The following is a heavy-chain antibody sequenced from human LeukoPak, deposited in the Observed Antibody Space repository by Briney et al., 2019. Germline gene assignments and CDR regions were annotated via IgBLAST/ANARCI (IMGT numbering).Heavy chain of an antibody. J-gene: IGHJ4*02. CDR1: GFTFSSYG. Sequence: PGGSLRLSCAASGFTFSSYGMHWVRQAPGKGLEWVAFIRYDGSNKYYADSVKGRFTISRDNAKNSLYLQMNSLRAEDTAVYFCVRAKWFGNPFDYWGQGTLVTVSS. CDR3: VRAKWFGNPFDY. D-gene: IGHD3-10*01. V-gene: IGHV3-30*02. CDR2: IRYDGSNK.